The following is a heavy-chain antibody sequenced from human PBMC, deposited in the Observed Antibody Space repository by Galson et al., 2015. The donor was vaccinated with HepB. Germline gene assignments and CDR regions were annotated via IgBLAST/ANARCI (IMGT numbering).Heavy chain of an antibody. Sequence: SLRLSCAASGFTFSSYSMNWVRQAPGKGLEWVSSISSSSSYIYYADSVKGRFTISRDNAKNSLYLQMNSLRAEDTAVYYCARDLLGYCSSTSCQTKIYSSGWYLYYYGMDVWGQGTTVTVSS. CDR3: ARDLLGYCSSTSCQTKIYSSGWYLYYYGMDV. V-gene: IGHV3-21*01. CDR1: GFTFSSYS. D-gene: IGHD2-2*01. CDR2: ISSSSSYI. J-gene: IGHJ6*02.